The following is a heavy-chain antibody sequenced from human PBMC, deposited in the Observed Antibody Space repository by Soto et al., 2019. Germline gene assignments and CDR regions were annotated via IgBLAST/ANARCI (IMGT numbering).Heavy chain of an antibody. J-gene: IGHJ6*02. CDR2: IYPGDSDT. CDR1: GYSFTSYW. D-gene: IGHD6-13*01. V-gene: IGHV5-51*01. Sequence: EVQLVQSGAEVKKPGESLKISCNGSGYSFTSYWIGWVRQMPGKGLEWMGIIYPGDSDTRYSPYFQGQVTISADKSISTAYLQWSSLKATDAVMYYCARTSAAGNDYYGMDVWGQGANVTVSS. CDR3: ARTSAAGNDYYGMDV.